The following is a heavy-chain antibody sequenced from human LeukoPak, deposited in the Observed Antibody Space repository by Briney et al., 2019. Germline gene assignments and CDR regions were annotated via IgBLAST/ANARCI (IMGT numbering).Heavy chain of an antibody. V-gene: IGHV3-7*03. J-gene: IGHJ6*03. D-gene: IGHD5-18*01. Sequence: GGSLRLSCAASGFTFSYYWMTWVRQAPGKGLEWVANIKQDGTEKYYVDSVKGRFTISRDNSKNTLYLQMNSLRAEDTAVYYCAKDVDTAMVLYYYYYMDVWGKGTTVTISS. CDR3: AKDVDTAMVLYYYYYMDV. CDR1: GFTFSYYW. CDR2: IKQDGTEK.